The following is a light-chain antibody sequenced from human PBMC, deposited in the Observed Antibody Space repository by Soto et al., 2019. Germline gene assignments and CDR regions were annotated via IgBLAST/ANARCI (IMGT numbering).Light chain of an antibody. J-gene: IGKJ1*01. V-gene: IGKV2-24*01. CDR1: QSLVHSDGNTY. CDR3: MQATRAPCA. CDR2: KVS. Sequence: DVVMTQTPLYSPVTLGQPASISCGSSQSLVHSDGNTYLSWLQQRPGQPPRVLLYKVSNRFSGVPDRFSGSGAETDFTLRISRVEPEDVGYYYCMQATRAPCAFVLGTKVDIK.